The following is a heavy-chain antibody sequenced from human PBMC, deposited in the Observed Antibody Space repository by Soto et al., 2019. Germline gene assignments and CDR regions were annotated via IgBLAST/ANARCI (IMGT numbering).Heavy chain of an antibody. D-gene: IGHD1-1*01. V-gene: IGHV3-23*01. CDR3: AKDVSGTLGHS. Sequence: GGSLRLSCAASGFTFSSFAMSWVRQAPGKGLEWVSAISASGGTTYYAVSVKGRFTISRDNSKNTLFLQMNSLRAEDTAIYFCAKDVSGTLGHSWGQGTLVTV. J-gene: IGHJ4*02. CDR2: ISASGGTT. CDR1: GFTFSSFA.